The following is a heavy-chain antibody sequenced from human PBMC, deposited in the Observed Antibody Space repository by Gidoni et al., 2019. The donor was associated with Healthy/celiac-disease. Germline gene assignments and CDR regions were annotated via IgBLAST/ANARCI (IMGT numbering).Heavy chain of an antibody. CDR2: INPNSGGT. D-gene: IGHD3-22*01. Sequence: QVQLVQSGAEVKKPGASVKVSCKASGYTFTGYYMHWVRQAPGQGLEWMGWINPNSGGTNYAQKFQGRVTMTRDTSISTAYMELSRLRSDDTAVYYCAGADYYDSSGYYRFDYWGQGTLVTVSS. CDR3: AGADYYDSSGYYRFDY. CDR1: GYTFTGYY. V-gene: IGHV1-2*02. J-gene: IGHJ4*02.